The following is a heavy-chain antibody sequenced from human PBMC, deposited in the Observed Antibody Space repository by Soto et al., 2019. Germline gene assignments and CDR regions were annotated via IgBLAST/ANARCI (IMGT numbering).Heavy chain of an antibody. V-gene: IGHV6-1*01. J-gene: IGHJ4*02. CDR2: TYYRSKWYN. CDR1: GDSVSSNSAA. Sequence: XTLSLTCAISGDSVSSNSAAXXWIRQSPSRGLEWLGRTYYRSKWYNDYAVSVKSRITINPDTSKNQFSLQLNSVTPEDTAVYYCARGRWAPAWDFDYWGRGTXVTVSS. D-gene: IGHD2-2*01. CDR3: ARGRWAPAWDFDY.